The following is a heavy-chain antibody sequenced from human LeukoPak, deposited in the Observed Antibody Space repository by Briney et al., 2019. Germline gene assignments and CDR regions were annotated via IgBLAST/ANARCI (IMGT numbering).Heavy chain of an antibody. J-gene: IGHJ4*02. D-gene: IGHD6-19*01. V-gene: IGHV3-23*01. Sequence: GGSLRLSCAASGFTFSSYAMSWVRQAPGKGLEGVSAISGSGGSTYYADSVKGRFTISRDNSKNTLYLQMNSLRAEDTAVYYCAKHIAVAGTTLFNFDYWGQGTLVTVSS. CDR3: AKHIAVAGTTLFNFDY. CDR2: ISGSGGST. CDR1: GFTFSSYA.